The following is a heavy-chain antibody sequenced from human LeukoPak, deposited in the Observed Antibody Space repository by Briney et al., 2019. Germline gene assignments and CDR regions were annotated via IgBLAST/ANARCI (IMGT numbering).Heavy chain of an antibody. CDR3: ARGRFHYDSSGYSSFYY. CDR2: INRDGSDK. D-gene: IGHD3-22*01. Sequence: PGGSLRLSCAASGFTFSTYWMSWVRQAPGKGLEWVANINRDGSDKYYVDSVKGRFTISRDNAKNSQYLQMNSLRAEDTAVYYCARGRFHYDSSGYSSFYYWGQGTLVTVSS. V-gene: IGHV3-7*01. J-gene: IGHJ4*02. CDR1: GFTFSTYW.